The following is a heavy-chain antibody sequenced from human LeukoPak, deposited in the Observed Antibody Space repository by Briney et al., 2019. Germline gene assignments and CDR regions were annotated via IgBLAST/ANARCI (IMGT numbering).Heavy chain of an antibody. CDR2: ISRDGTLQ. V-gene: IGHV3-30*04. CDR1: GFTFNNYA. Sequence: GGSLRLSCEASGFTFNNYAMHWVRQAPGEGMEWVAVISRDGTLQYYADSVKGRPTISRDNSQSALYLYMNSLSTEDTALYYCARAVPAPGTPENAFDIWGQGTMVTVSS. D-gene: IGHD6-13*01. J-gene: IGHJ3*02. CDR3: ARAVPAPGTPENAFDI.